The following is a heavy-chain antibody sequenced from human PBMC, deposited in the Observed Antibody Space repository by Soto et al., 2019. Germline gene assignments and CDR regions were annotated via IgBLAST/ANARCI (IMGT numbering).Heavy chain of an antibody. CDR3: ARDFAYFDS. V-gene: IGHV4-61*01. CDR2: VYHTGRT. J-gene: IGHJ4*02. CDR1: GGSFKSGSYS. Sequence: TSETLSLTCTVSGGSFKSGSYSWSWIRQPPGKGLEWIGYVYHTGRTSYNPSLKSRVSISMDTSMNQFSLNLDSVTAADTAVYFCARDFAYFDSWGQGTLVTVSS. D-gene: IGHD3-3*01.